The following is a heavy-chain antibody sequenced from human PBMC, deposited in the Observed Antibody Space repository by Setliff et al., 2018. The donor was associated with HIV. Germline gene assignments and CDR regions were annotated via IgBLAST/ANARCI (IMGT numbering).Heavy chain of an antibody. V-gene: IGHV4-4*07. J-gene: IGHJ4*02. Sequence: SETLSLTCTVSGGSISSSYWAWIRQPAGKGLEWIGHIYTSGSPHYKSSLTSRLTISLDTSRNQFSLKLTSVTAADSATYYCARWVYNSAWSLDYWGQGTLVTVSS. D-gene: IGHD6-19*01. CDR3: ARWVYNSAWSLDY. CDR2: IYTSGSP. CDR1: GGSISSSY.